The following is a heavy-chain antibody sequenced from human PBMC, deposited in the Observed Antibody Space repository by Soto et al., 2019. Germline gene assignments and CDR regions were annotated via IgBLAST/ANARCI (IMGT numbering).Heavy chain of an antibody. CDR3: ARWGTTGGLDV. V-gene: IGHV3-30*19. CDR2: TSYDGSDK. D-gene: IGHD3-16*01. Sequence: QVHLVESGGGVVQPGTSLRVSCVGSGFTFRSYVIHWVRQAPGKGLEWVARTSYDGSDKYYDASVRGRFTISRDNARNTADLHRDLLRLEDTALYYCARWGTTGGLDVWGQGTLVSVSS. CDR1: GFTFRSYV. J-gene: IGHJ1*01.